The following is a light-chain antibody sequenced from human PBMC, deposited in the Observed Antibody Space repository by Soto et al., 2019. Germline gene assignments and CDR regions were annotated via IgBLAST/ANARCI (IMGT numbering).Light chain of an antibody. CDR1: QSVNSK. V-gene: IGKV3-15*01. CDR3: QQYSDWPPYT. CDR2: AAS. J-gene: IGKJ2*01. Sequence: EVVMTQSPATLSVSPGERATLSCRASQSVNSKLAWYQQKPGQAPRLLIYAASTRATSGPDRFSGSGSGTEFTLTITSLQSEDFAVYYCQQYSDWPPYTFGQGTKVEIK.